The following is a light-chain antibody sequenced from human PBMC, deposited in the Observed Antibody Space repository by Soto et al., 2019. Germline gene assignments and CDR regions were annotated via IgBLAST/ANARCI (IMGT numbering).Light chain of an antibody. V-gene: IGLV2-8*01. CDR2: EVS. CDR3: SSYAGSNIPVV. Sequence: QSALTQPPSASGSPGQSVAISCTGTSSDVGGYNYVSWYQQHPGKAPKLLIYEVSKRPSGVPDRFSGSKSGNTASLTVSGRQAEDEAEYYCSSYAGSNIPVVFGGGTKLTVL. J-gene: IGLJ2*01. CDR1: SSDVGGYNY.